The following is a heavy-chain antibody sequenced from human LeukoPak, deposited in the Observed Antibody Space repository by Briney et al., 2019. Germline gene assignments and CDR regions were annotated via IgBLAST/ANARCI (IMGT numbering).Heavy chain of an antibody. V-gene: IGHV1-2*02. CDR2: INPNSGGT. D-gene: IGHD3-22*01. Sequence: ASVKVSCKASGYTFTGYYMHWVRQAPGQGLEWMGWINPNSGGTNYAQKFQGRVTMTRDTSISTAYMELSRLRSDDTAVYYCARRNLYYYDSSGYYYAFDYWGQGILVTVSS. CDR3: ARRNLYYYDSSGYYYAFDY. CDR1: GYTFTGYY. J-gene: IGHJ4*02.